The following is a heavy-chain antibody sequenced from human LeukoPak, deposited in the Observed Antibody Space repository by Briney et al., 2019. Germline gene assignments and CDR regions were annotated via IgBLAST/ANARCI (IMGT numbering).Heavy chain of an antibody. D-gene: IGHD3-22*01. J-gene: IGHJ3*02. CDR1: GYSISSGYY. Sequence: SETLSLTCTVSGYSISSGYYWGWIRQPPGKGLEWIGSIYHSGSTYYNPSLKSRVTISVDTSKNQFSLKLSSVTAADTAVYYCARDAKIPDYYDSSGYYYAFDIWGQGTMVTVSS. V-gene: IGHV4-38-2*02. CDR3: ARDAKIPDYYDSSGYYYAFDI. CDR2: IYHSGST.